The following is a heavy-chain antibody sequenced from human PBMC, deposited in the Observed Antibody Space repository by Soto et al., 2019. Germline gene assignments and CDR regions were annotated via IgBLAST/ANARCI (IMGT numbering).Heavy chain of an antibody. Sequence: QLHLRESGPGLVKPSETLSLTCTVSGGSITSSSYYWGWIRQPPGKGLEWIGSIYYSGSTYYNPSLTIRVTISVATSKNQFSLKLSSVTAADTAVYYCATQEVGGSYVYTFDPWGQGTLVTVSS. CDR1: GGSITSSSYY. CDR2: IYYSGST. CDR3: ATQEVGGSYVYTFDP. V-gene: IGHV4-39*01. D-gene: IGHD1-26*01. J-gene: IGHJ5*02.